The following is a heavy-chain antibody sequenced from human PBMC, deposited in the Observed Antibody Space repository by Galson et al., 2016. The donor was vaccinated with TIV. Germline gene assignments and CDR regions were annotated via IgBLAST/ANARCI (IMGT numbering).Heavy chain of an antibody. V-gene: IGHV3-7*01. CDR3: ARAATSYGSTMGV. CDR2: IKEDGSEK. D-gene: IGHD3-10*01. J-gene: IGHJ6*02. CDR1: EFTIGDYW. Sequence: SLRLSCAASEFTIGDYWMSWVRQAPGKGLEWVANIKEDGSEKYYLGSVNGRFTISRDNAKNSLYPQMNNLRVEDAAMYYCARAATSYGSTMGVWGQGTTVVVSS.